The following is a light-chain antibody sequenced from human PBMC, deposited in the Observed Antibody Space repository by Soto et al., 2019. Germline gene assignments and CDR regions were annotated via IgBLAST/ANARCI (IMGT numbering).Light chain of an antibody. V-gene: IGKV3-15*01. CDR3: QQYNTCPFT. J-gene: IGKJ4*01. CDR1: QSVRSH. CDR2: DAS. Sequence: EIVLTQSSATLSVSPGERVTLSCRASQSVRSHLAWYRQRPGQVPRLLIYDASSRATGIPARFSGTGSGTEFALTISSLQSEDFAVYYCQQYNTCPFTFGGGTRVEFK.